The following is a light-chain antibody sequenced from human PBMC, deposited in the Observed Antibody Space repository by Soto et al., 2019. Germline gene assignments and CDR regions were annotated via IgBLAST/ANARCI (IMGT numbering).Light chain of an antibody. CDR1: SSNIGAGYD. CDR2: GNN. CDR3: QSYDSSLSVV. Sequence: VLTQPPSVSGAPGQRVTISCTGSSSNIGAGYDVHWYQQLPGTAPKLLVYGNNNRPSGVPDRFSGSKSGTSASLAITGLQVGDEADYYCQSYDSSLSVVFGGGTKLTVL. V-gene: IGLV1-40*01. J-gene: IGLJ2*01.